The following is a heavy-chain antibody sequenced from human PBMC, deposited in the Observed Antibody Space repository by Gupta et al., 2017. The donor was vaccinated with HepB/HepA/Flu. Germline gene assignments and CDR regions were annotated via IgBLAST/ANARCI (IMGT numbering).Heavy chain of an antibody. CDR2: IDWDDDK. Sequence: QVTLRESGPALVKPTQTLTLTYTFSGFSLSTSGMCVSWIRQPPGKALEWLARIDWDDDKYYSTSLKTRLTISKDTSKNQVVLTMTNMVPVDTATYYCARILLSGRVVRGVMLVDYWGQGTLVTVSS. V-gene: IGHV2-70*15. CDR3: ARILLSGRVVRGVMLVDY. CDR1: GFSLSTSGMC. D-gene: IGHD3-10*01. J-gene: IGHJ4*02.